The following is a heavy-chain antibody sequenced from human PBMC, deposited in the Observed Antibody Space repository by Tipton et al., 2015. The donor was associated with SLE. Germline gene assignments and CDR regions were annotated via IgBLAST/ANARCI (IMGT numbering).Heavy chain of an antibody. CDR3: ARGGCSGGSGGSCYPYYYGMDV. CDR1: GESLSGHY. Sequence: TLSLTCTVYGESLSGHYWVWIRQPPGKGLEWIGRIYISGSTNYNPSLKSRVTMSVDTSKNQFSLKLSSVTAADTAVYYCARGGCSGGSGGSCYPYYYGMDVWGQGTTVTVSS. CDR2: IYISGST. D-gene: IGHD2-15*01. V-gene: IGHV4-4*07. J-gene: IGHJ6*02.